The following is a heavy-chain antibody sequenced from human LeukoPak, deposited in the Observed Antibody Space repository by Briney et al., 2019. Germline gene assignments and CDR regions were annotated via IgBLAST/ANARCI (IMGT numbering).Heavy chain of an antibody. CDR1: GFTVSSNY. CDR2: IYSRGGT. J-gene: IGHJ4*02. D-gene: IGHD3-10*01. CDR3: AREGHGSGSYWDY. V-gene: IGHV3-53*01. Sequence: PGGSLRLSCAASGFTVSSNYMSWVRQAPGKGLEWGSVIYSRGGTYYADSVKGRFTISRDNSKNTLYLQMNSLRAEDTAVYYCAREGHGSGSYWDYWGQGTLVTVSS.